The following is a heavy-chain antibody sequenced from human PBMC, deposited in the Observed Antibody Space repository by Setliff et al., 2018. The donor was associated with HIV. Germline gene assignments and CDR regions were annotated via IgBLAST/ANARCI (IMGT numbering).Heavy chain of an antibody. Sequence: ASVKVSCKASGYSFTNYYIHWVRQAPGQGLEWMGWISAYNGNTNYAQKLQGRVTMTTDTSTSTAYMELRSLRSDDTAVYYCARGHSSGWYEGRYWGQGTLVTVSS. CDR3: ARGHSSGWYEGRY. CDR1: GYSFTNYY. CDR2: ISAYNGNT. V-gene: IGHV1-18*04. D-gene: IGHD6-19*01. J-gene: IGHJ4*02.